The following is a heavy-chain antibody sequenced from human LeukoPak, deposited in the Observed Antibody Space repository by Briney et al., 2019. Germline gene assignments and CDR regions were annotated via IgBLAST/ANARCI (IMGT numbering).Heavy chain of an antibody. Sequence: SETLSLTCTVSGGSVSTYYWSWIRQAAGKGLEWIGRIYSSGTTNYNPSLQGRVTMSIDTSENQFSLSLRSVTAADTAVYYCARLVSSFYHFDYWGQGALVTVSS. CDR1: GGSVSTYY. J-gene: IGHJ4*02. D-gene: IGHD5/OR15-5a*01. CDR2: IYSSGTT. V-gene: IGHV4-4*07. CDR3: ARLVSSFYHFDY.